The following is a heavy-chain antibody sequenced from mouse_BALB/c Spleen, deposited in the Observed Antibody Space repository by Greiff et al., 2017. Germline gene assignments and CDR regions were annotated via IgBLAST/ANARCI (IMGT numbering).Heavy chain of an antibody. CDR1: GFTFSSYG. Sequence: EVQVVESGGGLVQPGGSLKLSCAASGFTFSSYGMSWVRQTPDKRLELVATINSNGGSTYYPDSVKGRFTISRDNAKNTLYLQMSSLKSEDTAMYYCARDLPYGNGGFAYWGQGTLVTVSA. V-gene: IGHV5-6-3*01. J-gene: IGHJ3*01. CDR3: ARDLPYGNGGFAY. D-gene: IGHD2-1*01. CDR2: INSNGGST.